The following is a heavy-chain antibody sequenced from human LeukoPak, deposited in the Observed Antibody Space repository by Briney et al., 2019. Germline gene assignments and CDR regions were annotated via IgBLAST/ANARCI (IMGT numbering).Heavy chain of an antibody. CDR2: IKQDGSEK. J-gene: IGHJ6*03. Sequence: GGSLRLSCAASGFTFSSYSMNWVRQAPGKGLEWVANIKQDGSEKYYVDSVKGRFAISRDNAKNSLYLQMNSLRAEDTAVYYCARARLPRNYDFWSGYYTYYYYYMDVWGKGTTVTVSS. D-gene: IGHD3-3*01. CDR1: GFTFSSYS. CDR3: ARARLPRNYDFWSGYYTYYYYYMDV. V-gene: IGHV3-7*01.